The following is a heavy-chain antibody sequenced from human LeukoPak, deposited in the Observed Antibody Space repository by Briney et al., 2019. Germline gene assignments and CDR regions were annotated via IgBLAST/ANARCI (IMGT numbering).Heavy chain of an antibody. CDR3: AKTTYYDILTGYQRTFYFDY. D-gene: IGHD3-9*01. V-gene: IGHV3-30*02. J-gene: IGHJ4*02. CDR2: IRYDGADK. CDR1: GFTFRTFG. Sequence: GGSLRLSCAASGFTFRTFGMHWVRQAPGKGREWVAFIRYDGADKSYADSVKGRFTISRDNSKNTAYLQMNSLRAEDTAVYYCAKTTYYDILTGYQRTFYFDYWGQGTLVTVSS.